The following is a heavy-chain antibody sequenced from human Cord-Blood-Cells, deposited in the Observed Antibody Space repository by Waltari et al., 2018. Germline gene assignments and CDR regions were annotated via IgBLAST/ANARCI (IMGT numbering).Heavy chain of an antibody. CDR2: IWYDGSNK. CDR3: ARDDHVGADAFDI. V-gene: IGHV3-33*01. CDR1: GLTCRSYG. J-gene: IGHJ3*02. Sequence: VQLVESGGGVVQPGRSLRLPCSGSGLTCRSYGLPGACQAPGKGLEWVAVIWYDGSNKYYADSVKGRFTISRDNSKNTLYLQMNSLRAEDTAVYYCARDDHVGADAFDIWGQGTMVTVSS. D-gene: IGHD1-26*01.